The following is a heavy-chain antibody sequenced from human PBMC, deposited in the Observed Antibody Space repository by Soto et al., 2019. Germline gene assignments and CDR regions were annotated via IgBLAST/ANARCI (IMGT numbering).Heavy chain of an antibody. D-gene: IGHD3-22*01. V-gene: IGHV3-11*01. CDR1: GFTFSDHY. Sequence: GGSLRLSCAASGFTFSDHYMSWIRQAPGKGLEWVSYISSSGDIIYYADSVKGRFTISRDNAKNSLYLQMNSLRAEDTAVYYCARDLGYYDSSGYIDYWGQGTLVTVSS. J-gene: IGHJ4*02. CDR2: ISSSGDII. CDR3: ARDLGYYDSSGYIDY.